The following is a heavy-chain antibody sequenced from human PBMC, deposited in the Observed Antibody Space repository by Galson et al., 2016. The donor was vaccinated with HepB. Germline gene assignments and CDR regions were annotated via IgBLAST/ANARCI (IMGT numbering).Heavy chain of an antibody. Sequence: SLRLSCAASGFTFNTYNMNWVRQTPGKGLELVSSITSSSSYIYYTDSVKGRFTISRDNAKNSLYLRMNSLRAEDTAIYYCAKDRGDYIWGTYRYTFDAFDVWDQGTMVAVSS. CDR1: GFTFNTYN. V-gene: IGHV3-21*01. CDR2: ITSSSSYI. J-gene: IGHJ3*01. D-gene: IGHD3-16*02. CDR3: AKDRGDYIWGTYRYTFDAFDV.